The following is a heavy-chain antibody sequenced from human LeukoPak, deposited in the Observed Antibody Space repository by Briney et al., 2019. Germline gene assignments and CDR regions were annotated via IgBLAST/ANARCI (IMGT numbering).Heavy chain of an antibody. CDR1: GGSISSYY. CDR2: IYTSGST. D-gene: IGHD6-19*01. V-gene: IGHV4-4*07. Sequence: SETLSLTCTVSGGSISSYYWSWIRQPAGKGLEWIGRIYTSGSTNYNPSLKSRVTMSVDTSKNQFSLKLSSVTAADTAVYYCARDRAVTGTVLYYFDYWGQGTLVTVSS. CDR3: ARDRAVTGTVLYYFDY. J-gene: IGHJ4*02.